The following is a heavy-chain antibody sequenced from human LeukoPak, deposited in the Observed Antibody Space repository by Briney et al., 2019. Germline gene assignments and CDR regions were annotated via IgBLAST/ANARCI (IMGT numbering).Heavy chain of an antibody. CDR1: GGSISSSSYY. CDR3: ARVAVVTAEYFQH. J-gene: IGHJ1*01. D-gene: IGHD2-21*02. V-gene: IGHV4-39*07. Sequence: SETLSLTCTVSGGSISSSSYYWGWIRQPPGKGLEWIGSIYYSGSTYYNPSLKSRVTISVDTSKNQFSLKLSSVTAADTAVYYCARVAVVTAEYFQHWGQGTLVTVSS. CDR2: IYYSGST.